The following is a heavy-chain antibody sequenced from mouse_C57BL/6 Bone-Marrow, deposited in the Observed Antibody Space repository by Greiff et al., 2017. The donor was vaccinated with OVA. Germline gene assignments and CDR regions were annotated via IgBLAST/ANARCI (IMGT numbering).Heavy chain of an antibody. CDR1: GFNIKDDY. Sequence: VQLKQSGAELVRPGASVKLSCTASGFNIKDDYMHWVKQRPEQGLEWIGWIDPENGDTEYASKFQGKATITADTSSNTAYLQLSSLTSEDTAVYYCTTRRGPKDYWGQGTSVTVSS. CDR3: TTRRGPKDY. CDR2: IDPENGDT. J-gene: IGHJ4*01. V-gene: IGHV14-4*01.